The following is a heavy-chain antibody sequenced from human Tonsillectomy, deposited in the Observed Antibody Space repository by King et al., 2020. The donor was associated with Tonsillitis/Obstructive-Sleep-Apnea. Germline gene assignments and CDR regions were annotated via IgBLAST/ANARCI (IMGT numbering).Heavy chain of an antibody. CDR3: SRASVTEDRDY. CDR1: GFTFGDYV. V-gene: IGHV3-49*05. CDR2: IRTKTYGGTT. D-gene: IGHD2-21*02. J-gene: IGHJ4*02. Sequence: EVQLVESGGALIKPERSLRLSCTASGFTFGDYVINWFRQAPGKGLEWVGFIRTKTYGGTTEYAASVKGRFTISRDDSKSIAYLQMNSLKTEDTAIYYCSRASVTEDRDYWGQGTLVTVSS.